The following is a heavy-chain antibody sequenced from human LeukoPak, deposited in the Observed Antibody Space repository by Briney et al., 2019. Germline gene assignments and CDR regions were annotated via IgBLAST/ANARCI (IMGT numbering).Heavy chain of an antibody. J-gene: IGHJ4*02. CDR2: VSYDGSK. V-gene: IGHV3-30*18. Sequence: GGSLRLSCAASGFTFSSYGMHWVRQAPGKGLEWVAAVSYDGSKYYADSVKGRFTISRDNSKNTLYLQMSSLRAEDTAVYYCAKDLNRGLPDYWGQGTLVTVSS. CDR1: GFTFSSYG. CDR3: AKDLNRGLPDY. D-gene: IGHD2-21*01.